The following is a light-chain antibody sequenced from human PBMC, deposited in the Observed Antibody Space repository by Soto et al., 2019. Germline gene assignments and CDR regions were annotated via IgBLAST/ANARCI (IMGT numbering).Light chain of an antibody. V-gene: IGLV2-14*02. CDR1: SSDVGSYNL. CDR3: SSFTSTSTYV. CDR2: EVN. J-gene: IGLJ1*01. Sequence: QSALTQPASVSGSPGQSMTISCTGTSSDVGSYNLVSWYQQHPGKAPKLMIYEVNNRPSGVSNRFSGSKSGNTASLTISGLQAEDEADYYCSSFTSTSTYVFGTGTKVTVL.